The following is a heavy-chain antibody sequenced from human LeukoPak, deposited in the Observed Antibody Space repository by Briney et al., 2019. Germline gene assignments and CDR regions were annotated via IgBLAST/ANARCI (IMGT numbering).Heavy chain of an antibody. CDR3: TRHNFDY. J-gene: IGHJ4*02. CDR1: GSTFSGSA. V-gene: IGHV3-73*01. Sequence: PGGSLKLSCAASGSTFSGSAMHWVRQASGKGLEWVGRIRSKANSYATAYAASVKGRFTISRDDSKNTAYLQMNSLKTEDTAVYYCTRHNFDYWGQGTLVTVSS. CDR2: IRSKANSYAT.